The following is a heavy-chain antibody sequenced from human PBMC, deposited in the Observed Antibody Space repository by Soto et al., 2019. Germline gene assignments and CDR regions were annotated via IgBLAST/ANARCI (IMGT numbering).Heavy chain of an antibody. Sequence: GGSLRLSCAASGFTFSSYAMHWVRQAPGKGLEWVAVISYDGSNKYYADSVKGRFTISRDNSKNTLYLQMNSLRAEDTAVYYCARSLVPRGYPIVGYYYYYGMDVWGQGTTVTVSS. CDR2: ISYDGSNK. CDR3: ARSLVPRGYPIVGYYYYYGMDV. CDR1: GFTFSSYA. V-gene: IGHV3-30-3*01. D-gene: IGHD5-18*01. J-gene: IGHJ6*02.